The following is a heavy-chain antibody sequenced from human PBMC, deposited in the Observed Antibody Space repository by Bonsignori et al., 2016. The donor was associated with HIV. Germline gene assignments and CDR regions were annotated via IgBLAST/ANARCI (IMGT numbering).Heavy chain of an antibody. Sequence: SETLSLTCTVSGGSISSGDYYWSWIRQPPGKGLEWIGYIYYSGSTYYNPSLKSRVTISVDTSKNQFSLKLSSVTAADTAVYYCARGWFGNPAIDYWGQGTLVTVSS. CDR2: IYYSGST. J-gene: IGHJ4*02. V-gene: IGHV4-30-4*08. CDR3: ARGWFGNPAIDY. CDR1: GGSISSGDYY. D-gene: IGHD3-16*01.